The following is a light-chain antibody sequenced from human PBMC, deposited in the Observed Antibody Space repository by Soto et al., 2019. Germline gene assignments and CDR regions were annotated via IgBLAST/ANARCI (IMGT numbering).Light chain of an antibody. CDR2: KAS. V-gene: IGKV1-5*03. CDR3: QPSKSYSSYP. CDR1: QTINNW. J-gene: IGKJ2*01. Sequence: DIQMTQSPSTLSVSVGDRVTITCRASQTINNWLAWFQQKPGKPPKLLIQKASSLAGGVPSRFSGSGSGTAFTLTIDSLQPDDSATYYCQPSKSYSSYPFCQGTKLES.